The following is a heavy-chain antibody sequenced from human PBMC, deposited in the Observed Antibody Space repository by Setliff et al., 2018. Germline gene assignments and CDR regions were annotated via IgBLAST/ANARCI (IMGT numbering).Heavy chain of an antibody. CDR1: GYSFTSYG. Sequence: GASVKVSCKTSGYSFTSYGISWVRQAPGQGLEWMGWISADNGQTRNVQSFQGRVTVTTDTTTSTAYMELRSLRYDDTAVYYCARERAYDGINYSGMDVWGQGTTGTVSS. V-gene: IGHV1-18*01. D-gene: IGHD3-22*01. J-gene: IGHJ6*01. CDR2: ISADNGQT. CDR3: ARERAYDGINYSGMDV.